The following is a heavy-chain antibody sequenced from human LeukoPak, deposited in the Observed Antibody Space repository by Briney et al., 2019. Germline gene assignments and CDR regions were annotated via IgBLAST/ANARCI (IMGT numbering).Heavy chain of an antibody. J-gene: IGHJ4*02. CDR1: GFTFSSYA. CDR2: ISSDGSNK. CDR3: ARDSGGYNGILYYFDY. D-gene: IGHD5-24*01. Sequence: PGGSLRLSCAASGFTFSSYAMHWVRQAPGKGLEWVAVISSDGSNKYYADSVKGRFTISRDNSKNTLYLQMNSLRAEDTAVYYCARDSGGYNGILYYFDYWDQGTLVTVSS. V-gene: IGHV3-30*04.